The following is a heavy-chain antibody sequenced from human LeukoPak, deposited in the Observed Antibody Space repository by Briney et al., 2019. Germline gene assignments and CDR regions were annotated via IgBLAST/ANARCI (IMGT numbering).Heavy chain of an antibody. D-gene: IGHD3-16*01. J-gene: IGHJ5*02. Sequence: GSLRLSCAASGFTFSSYWMSWVRQAPGKGLEWIGEIYHSGSTNYNPSLKSRVTISVDKSKNQFSLKLSSVTAADTAVYYCARGGGGYFGPWGQGTLVTVSS. CDR1: GFTFSSYW. CDR3: ARGGGGYFGP. CDR2: IYHSGST. V-gene: IGHV4-4*02.